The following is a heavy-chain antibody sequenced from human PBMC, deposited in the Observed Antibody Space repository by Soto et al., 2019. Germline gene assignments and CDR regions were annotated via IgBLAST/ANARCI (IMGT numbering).Heavy chain of an antibody. CDR2: INYSGGT. Sequence: QLHLHESGPGLVKPSETLSLTCTVSGGSISSSRFYWGWIRQPPGKGLEWIGSINYSGGTYYSPSLQSRVPISVDTSKNHFSLNLNSVTAADTAVYYCARGGYNAGYSPDVFSVWGQGTLVTVSS. V-gene: IGHV4-39*02. CDR3: ARGGYNAGYSPDVFSV. J-gene: IGHJ3*01. CDR1: GGSISSSRFY. D-gene: IGHD5-12*01.